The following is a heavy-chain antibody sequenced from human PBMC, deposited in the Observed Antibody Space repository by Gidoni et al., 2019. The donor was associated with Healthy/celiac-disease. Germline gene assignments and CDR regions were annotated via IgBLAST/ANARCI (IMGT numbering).Heavy chain of an antibody. CDR3: ARDRDYYGSGSPVTGNNWFDP. V-gene: IGHV1-69*04. J-gene: IGHJ5*02. CDR2: IIPILGIA. D-gene: IGHD3-10*01. Sequence: QVQLVQSGAEVKKPGSSVKVSCKASGGTFSSYAISWVRQAPGQGLEWMGRIIPILGIANYAQKFQGRVTITADKSTSTAYMELSSLRSEDTAVYYCARDRDYYGSGSPVTGNNWFDPWGQGTLVTVSS. CDR1: GGTFSSYA.